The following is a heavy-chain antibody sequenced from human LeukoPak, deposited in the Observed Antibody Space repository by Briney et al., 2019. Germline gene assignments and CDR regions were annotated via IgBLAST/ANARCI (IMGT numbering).Heavy chain of an antibody. CDR1: GGSFSGYY. CDR2: INHSGST. CDR3: ARNIAVAGRGDYMDV. D-gene: IGHD6-19*01. Sequence: SETLSLTCAVYGGSFSGYYWSWIRQPPGKGLEWIGEINHSGSTNYNPSLKSRVTISVDTSKNQFSLKLSSVTAAGTAVYYCARNIAVAGRGDYMDVWGKGTTVTISS. V-gene: IGHV4-34*01. J-gene: IGHJ6*03.